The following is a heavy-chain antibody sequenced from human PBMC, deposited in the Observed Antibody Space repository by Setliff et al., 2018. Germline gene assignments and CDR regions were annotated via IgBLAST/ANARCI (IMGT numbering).Heavy chain of an antibody. CDR2: IIPIFGTP. V-gene: IGHV1-69*13. CDR1: GGTFSRSA. CDR3: AREGVDARSSTDYRCYMDV. D-gene: IGHD2-8*01. Sequence: SVKVSCKASGGTFSRSAISWVRQAPGQGLEWMGGIIPIFGTPTYAQKFQGRVTIIADESTSTTYMELSSLRSEDTAVYYCAREGVDARSSTDYRCYMDVWGKGTTVTVSS. J-gene: IGHJ6*03.